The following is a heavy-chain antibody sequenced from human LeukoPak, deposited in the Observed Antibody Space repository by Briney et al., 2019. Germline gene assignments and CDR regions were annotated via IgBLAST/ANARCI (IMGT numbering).Heavy chain of an antibody. V-gene: IGHV3-48*01. J-gene: IGHJ4*02. CDR1: GINFRSSG. Sequence: PGGSLRLSCAASGINFRSSGMHWVRQAPGKGLEWVSYISSSSSTIYYADSVKGRFTISRDNAKNSLYLQMNSLRAEDTAVYYCARGAVAGHYYFDYWGQGTLVTVSS. CDR3: ARGAVAGHYYFDY. CDR2: ISSSSSTI. D-gene: IGHD6-19*01.